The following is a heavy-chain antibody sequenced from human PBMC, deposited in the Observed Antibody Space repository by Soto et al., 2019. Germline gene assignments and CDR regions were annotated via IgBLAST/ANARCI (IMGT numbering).Heavy chain of an antibody. V-gene: IGHV1-69*12. CDR2: IIPIIGTA. Sequence: QVQLVQSGAGVKKPGSSVKVSCKASGGTFSSYGISWVRQAPGQGLEWMGGIIPIIGTANYAQKFQGRVTITADESTSTAYMELSSLRSEDTAVYYCARPTYYDFWSGYQTGFYYYGMDVWGQGTTVTVSS. CDR3: ARPTYYDFWSGYQTGFYYYGMDV. J-gene: IGHJ6*02. D-gene: IGHD3-3*01. CDR1: GGTFSSYG.